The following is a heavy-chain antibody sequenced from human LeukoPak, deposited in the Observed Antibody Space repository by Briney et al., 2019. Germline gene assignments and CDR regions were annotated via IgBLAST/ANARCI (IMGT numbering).Heavy chain of an antibody. CDR1: GGTFSSYA. Sequence: SVKVSCKASGGTFSSYAISWVRQAPGKGLEWMGGIIPIFGTANYAQKFQGRVTITADESTSTAYMELSSLRSEDTAVYYCARVGVAGTFYYYYGMDVWGQGTTVTVSS. V-gene: IGHV1-69*13. CDR2: IIPIFGTA. J-gene: IGHJ6*02. CDR3: ARVGVAGTFYYYYGMDV. D-gene: IGHD6-19*01.